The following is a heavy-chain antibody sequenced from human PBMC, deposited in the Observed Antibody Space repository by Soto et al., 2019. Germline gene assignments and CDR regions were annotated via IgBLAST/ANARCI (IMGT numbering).Heavy chain of an antibody. J-gene: IGHJ5*02. Sequence: ASVKVSCKASGYTFVNFDSSWVRQAAGQGLEWLGWINPGSGKTGYASKFQGRVAMHRDASTGTSHLELSSLTSDDTAVYYCSRMASAGTLNWFDPWGQGTLVTVSS. D-gene: IGHD6-13*01. CDR1: GYTFVNFD. CDR2: INPGSGKT. CDR3: SRMASAGTLNWFDP. V-gene: IGHV1-8*02.